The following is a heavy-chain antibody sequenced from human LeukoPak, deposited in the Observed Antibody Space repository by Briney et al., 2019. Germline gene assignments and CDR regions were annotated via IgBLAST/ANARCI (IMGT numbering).Heavy chain of an antibody. Sequence: GGSLRLSCAASGFTFSSYDMHWVRQATGKGLEWVSAIGTAGDTYYPGSVKGRFTISRENAKNSLYLQMNSLRAGDTAVYYCARAQRTMYSGSYRYYMDVWGKGTTVIVSS. CDR3: ARAQRTMYSGSYRYYMDV. J-gene: IGHJ6*03. CDR1: GFTFSSYD. V-gene: IGHV3-13*01. CDR2: IGTAGDT. D-gene: IGHD1-26*01.